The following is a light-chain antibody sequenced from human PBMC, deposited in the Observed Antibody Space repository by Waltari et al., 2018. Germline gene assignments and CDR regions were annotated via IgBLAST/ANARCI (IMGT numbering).Light chain of an antibody. Sequence: QSVLTQPPSASGTPGQRVTTSCSGSRSNTGNNYVYWYQQRPGTAPKLLIYRNNQRPAGVPDRFSGSKSGTSASLAISGLRSEDEADYYCAAWDDSLSGRVFGGGTKVTVL. CDR1: RSNTGNNY. V-gene: IGLV1-47*01. CDR3: AAWDDSLSGRV. CDR2: RNN. J-gene: IGLJ3*02.